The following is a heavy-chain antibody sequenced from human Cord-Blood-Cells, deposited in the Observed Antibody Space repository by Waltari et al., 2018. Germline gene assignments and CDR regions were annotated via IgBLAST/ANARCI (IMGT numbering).Heavy chain of an antibody. CDR3: ARITGTYYYYGMDV. J-gene: IGHJ6*02. D-gene: IGHD1-7*01. Sequence: QVQLVQSGAEVKKPGSSVKVSCKASGGTFSSYAISWVRQAPGQGLEWMGGISPIFGTANYAQKFQGRVTITADKSTSTAYMERSSLRSEDTAVYYCARITGTYYYYGMDVWGQGTTVTVSS. CDR1: GGTFSSYA. V-gene: IGHV1-69*06. CDR2: ISPIFGTA.